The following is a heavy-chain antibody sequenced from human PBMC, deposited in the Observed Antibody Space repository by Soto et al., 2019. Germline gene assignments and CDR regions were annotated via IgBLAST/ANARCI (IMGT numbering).Heavy chain of an antibody. CDR1: GYTFTGYY. CDR2: INPNSGGT. CDR3: ARVQRNDILTGRPADYYYYGMDV. Sequence: ASVKVSCKASGYTFTGYYMHWVRQAPGQGLEWMGWINPNSGGTNYAQKFQGWVTMTRDTSISTAYMELSRLRSDDTAVYYCARVQRNDILTGRPADYYYYGMDVWGQGTTVTVSS. D-gene: IGHD3-9*01. J-gene: IGHJ6*02. V-gene: IGHV1-2*04.